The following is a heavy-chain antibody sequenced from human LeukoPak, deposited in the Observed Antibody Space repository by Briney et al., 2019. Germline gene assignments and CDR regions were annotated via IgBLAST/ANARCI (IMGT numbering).Heavy chain of an antibody. CDR2: IYHSGST. V-gene: IGHV4-34*01. D-gene: IGHD4-17*01. CDR1: GGSFSGYY. Sequence: SETLSLTCAVYGGSFSGYYWSWVRPPPGKGLEWIGEIYHSGSTNYNPSLKSRVTISVDKSKNQFSLKLSSVTAADTAVYYCARDYGDHGVDYWGQGTLVTVSS. J-gene: IGHJ4*02. CDR3: ARDYGDHGVDY.